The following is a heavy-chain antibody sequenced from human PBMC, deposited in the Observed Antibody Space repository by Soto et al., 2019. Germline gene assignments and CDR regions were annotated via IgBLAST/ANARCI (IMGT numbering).Heavy chain of an antibody. D-gene: IGHD2-15*01. Sequence: EVQLVESGGGLVQPGGSLTLSCAVSGFSFSTYAMHWVRRAPGRGLEFVSVIAYHGSSSFYADSLKGRFTVSRDNSRNTLYLHMNNLRPEDSATYYCVKDRTPNWNYPGMDVWGRGTTVTVSS. V-gene: IGHV3-64D*08. CDR2: IAYHGSSS. CDR1: GFSFSTYA. CDR3: VKDRTPNWNYPGMDV. J-gene: IGHJ6*02.